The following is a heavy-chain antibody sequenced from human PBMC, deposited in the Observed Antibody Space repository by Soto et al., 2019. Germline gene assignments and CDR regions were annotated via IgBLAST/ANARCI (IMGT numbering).Heavy chain of an antibody. CDR3: ARFLLPDDSRGYPY. V-gene: IGHV3-21*01. CDR1: GFTFSSYS. D-gene: IGHD3-22*01. Sequence: PGGSLRLSCAASGFTFSSYSMNWVRQAPGKGLEWVSSISSSSYIYYADSVKGRFTISRDNAKNSLYLQMNSLRAEDTAVYYCARFLLPDDSRGYPYCGQGTLVTVSS. J-gene: IGHJ4*02. CDR2: ISSSSYI.